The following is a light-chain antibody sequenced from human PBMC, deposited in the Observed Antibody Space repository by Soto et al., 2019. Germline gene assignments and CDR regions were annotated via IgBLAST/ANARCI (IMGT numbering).Light chain of an antibody. J-gene: IGLJ2*01. CDR1: SSDVGAFNF. CDR3: SSFTISGTVV. CDR2: EVT. Sequence: QSALTQPASVSGSPGQSIAISCTGTSSDVGAFNFVSWYQQHPGKAPKLLISEVTHRPSGVSDRFSGSKSGNTASLTISGLQAEDESDYYCSSFTISGTVVFGGGTKVTVL. V-gene: IGLV2-14*01.